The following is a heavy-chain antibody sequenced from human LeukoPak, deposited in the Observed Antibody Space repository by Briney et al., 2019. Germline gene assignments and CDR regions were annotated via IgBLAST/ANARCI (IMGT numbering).Heavy chain of an antibody. D-gene: IGHD2-15*01. Sequence: PSETLSLTCTVSGGSISSSSYYWGWIRQPPGKGLEWIGSIYYSGSTYYNLSLKSRVTISVDTSKNQFSLKLTSVTAADTAVYYCARRVGYCSGGSCYFDYWGQGTLVTVSS. V-gene: IGHV4-39*07. CDR3: ARRVGYCSGGSCYFDY. CDR1: GGSISSSSYY. J-gene: IGHJ4*02. CDR2: IYYSGST.